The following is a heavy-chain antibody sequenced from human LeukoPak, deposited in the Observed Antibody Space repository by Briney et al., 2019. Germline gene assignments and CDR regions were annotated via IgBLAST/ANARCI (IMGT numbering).Heavy chain of an antibody. CDR3: ARESGGNTPYYFDH. CDR2: INSDGGST. Sequence: GGSLRLSCAASGFTFSSYWMHWVRQAPGKGLVWVSRINSDGGSTSYADSVKGRFTISRDNSKNTLYLQMNSLRTEDTAVYYCARESGGNTPYYFDHWGQGTLVTVSS. J-gene: IGHJ4*02. CDR1: GFTFSSYW. V-gene: IGHV3-74*01. D-gene: IGHD2-2*02.